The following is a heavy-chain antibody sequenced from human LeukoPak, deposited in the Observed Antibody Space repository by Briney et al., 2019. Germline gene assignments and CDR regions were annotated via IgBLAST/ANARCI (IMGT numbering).Heavy chain of an antibody. CDR2: INPNSGGT. CDR1: GYTFTGYY. CDR3: ARNGGLRFLGWLPYYFDY. J-gene: IGHJ4*02. V-gene: IGHV1-2*02. D-gene: IGHD3-3*01. Sequence: GASVKVSCKASGYTFTGYYMHWVRQAPGQGLEWMGWINPNSGGTNYAQKFQGRVTMTRDTSISTAYMELSRLRSDDTAVYYCARNGGLRFLGWLPYYFDYWGQGTLVTVSS.